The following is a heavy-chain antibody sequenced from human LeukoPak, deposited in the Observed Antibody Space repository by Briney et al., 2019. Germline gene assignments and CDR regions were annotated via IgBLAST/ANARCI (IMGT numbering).Heavy chain of an antibody. CDR2: IMKDGGDK. CDR1: GFIFTHYW. Sequence: PGGSLRLSCAASGFIFTHYWMTWVRQAPGKGLEWVANIMKDGGDKQYVYSVKGRFTTSRDNAKNSAYLQMDGLRAEDTAVYYCVRDRDYYVFDLWGQGTLVTVSS. CDR3: VRDRDYYVFDL. J-gene: IGHJ4*02. D-gene: IGHD3-10*02. V-gene: IGHV3-7*01.